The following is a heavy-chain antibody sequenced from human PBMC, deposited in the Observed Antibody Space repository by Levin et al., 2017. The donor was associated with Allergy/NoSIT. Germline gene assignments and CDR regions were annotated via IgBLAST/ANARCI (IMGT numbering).Heavy chain of an antibody. CDR3: AREGGLWPPYYFDY. V-gene: IGHV3-48*02. Sequence: LSLTCAASGFTFSFSRYSMNWVRQAPGKGLEWLSYISSSGTIYYADSVKGRFTISRDDAKNSLYLQMNSLRDEDTAVYYCAREGGLWPPYYFDYWGQGILVTVSS. J-gene: IGHJ4*02. CDR1: GFTFSFSRYS. D-gene: IGHD2-21*01. CDR2: ISSSGTI.